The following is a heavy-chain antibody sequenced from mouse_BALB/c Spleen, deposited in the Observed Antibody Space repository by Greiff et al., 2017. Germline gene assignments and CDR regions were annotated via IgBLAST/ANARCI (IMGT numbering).Heavy chain of an antibody. CDR3: AREYGSSPWFAY. D-gene: IGHD1-1*01. CDR2: IWGDGST. Sequence: QVQLQQSGPGLVAPSQSLSITCTVSGFSLTGYGVNWVRQPPGKGLEWLGMIWGDGSTDYTSALKSGLGISKDYSKSHVFLKMNSLQTDDTARYYCAREYGSSPWFAYWGQGTLVTVSA. CDR1: GFSLTGYG. V-gene: IGHV2-6-7*01. J-gene: IGHJ3*01.